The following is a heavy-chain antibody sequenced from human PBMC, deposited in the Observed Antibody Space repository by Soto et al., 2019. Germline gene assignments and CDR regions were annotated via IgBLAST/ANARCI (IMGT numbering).Heavy chain of an antibody. D-gene: IGHD1-1*01. J-gene: IGHJ5*02. CDR1: GFVFDTYG. CDR3: ARPGNDDWFDP. Sequence: QVQLVESGGGVVQPGRSLRLSCAASGFVFDTYGMHWVRQAPGKGLEWVADIWYDGSNRNYADSVKGRFTISRDNSKNTLYLQMTSLRAEDTAVYFCARPGNDDWFDPWGQGTLVIVSS. CDR2: IWYDGSNR. V-gene: IGHV3-33*01.